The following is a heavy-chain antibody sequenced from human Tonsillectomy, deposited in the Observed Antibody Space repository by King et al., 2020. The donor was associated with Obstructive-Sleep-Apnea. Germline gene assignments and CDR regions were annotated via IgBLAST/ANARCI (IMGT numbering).Heavy chain of an antibody. V-gene: IGHV4-30-4*07. J-gene: IGHJ2*01. Sequence: VQLQESGPGLVKPSQTLSLTCAVSGGSISSGSYSWGWIRQPPGKGLEWIGYIYYIGSTYYTPSLKSRVTISIDTSKNQFSFKLNSVTAPDTAVYYCARGSGGGWYFDLWGRGTLVTVSS. CDR1: GGSISSGSYS. CDR2: IYYIGST. CDR3: ARGSGGGWYFDL. D-gene: IGHD3-16*01.